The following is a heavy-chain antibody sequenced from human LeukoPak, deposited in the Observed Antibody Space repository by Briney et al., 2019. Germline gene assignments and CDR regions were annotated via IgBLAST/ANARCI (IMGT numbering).Heavy chain of an antibody. D-gene: IGHD5-12*01. Sequence: PSETLSLTCTVSGGSISSHYWSWIRQPPGKGLEWIGYIYDSGSTNYNPSLKSRVTISVDTSKNQFSLKLSSVTAADTAVYYCARGGSGYDSFYYYGMDVWGQGTTVTVSS. CDR1: GGSISSHY. J-gene: IGHJ6*02. CDR2: IYDSGST. CDR3: ARGGSGYDSFYYYGMDV. V-gene: IGHV4-59*11.